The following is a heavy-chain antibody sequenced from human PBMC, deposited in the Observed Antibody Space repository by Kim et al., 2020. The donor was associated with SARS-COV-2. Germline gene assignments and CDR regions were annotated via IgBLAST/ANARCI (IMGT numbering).Heavy chain of an antibody. Sequence: NYIPSLKSRVTISVDTSKNQFSLKLSSVTAADTAVYYCARRGRYYYGMDVWGQGTTVTVSS. CDR3: ARRGRYYYGMDV. J-gene: IGHJ6*02. V-gene: IGHV4-59*08. D-gene: IGHD3-16*01.